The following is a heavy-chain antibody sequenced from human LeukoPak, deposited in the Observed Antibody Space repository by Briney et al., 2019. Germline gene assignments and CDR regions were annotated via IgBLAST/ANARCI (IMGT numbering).Heavy chain of an antibody. CDR2: ISDSGGRT. CDR3: AKRGVVTRVILVGFHKEAYYFDS. J-gene: IGHJ4*02. CDR1: GITLSNYG. D-gene: IGHD3-22*01. V-gene: IGHV3-23*01. Sequence: GGSLRLSCAVSGITLSNYGMSWVRQAPGKGLEWVAGISDSGGRTNYADSVKGRFTISRDNPKNTLYLQMNSLRTEDTAVYFCAKRGVVTRVILVGFHKEAYYFDSWGQGALVTVSS.